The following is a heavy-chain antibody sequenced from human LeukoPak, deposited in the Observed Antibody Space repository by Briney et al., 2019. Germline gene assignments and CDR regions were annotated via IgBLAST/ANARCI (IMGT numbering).Heavy chain of an antibody. CDR1: GYTFTGYY. Sequence: ASVKVSCKASGYTFTGYYMHWVRQAPGQGLEWMGWINPNSGGTNYAQKFQGRVTMTRDASISTAYMELSRLRSDDTAVCYCARTYYYGSGRPDAFDIWGQGTMVTVSS. J-gene: IGHJ3*02. CDR2: INPNSGGT. CDR3: ARTYYYGSGRPDAFDI. D-gene: IGHD3-10*01. V-gene: IGHV1-2*02.